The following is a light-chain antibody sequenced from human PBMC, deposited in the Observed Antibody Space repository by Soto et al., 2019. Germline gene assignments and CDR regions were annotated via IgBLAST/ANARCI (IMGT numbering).Light chain of an antibody. Sequence: DIQMTQSPSSLSASVGDRVTITCRASQGISNYLAWYQQKPGKVPKLLIYAASTLQSGVPSRFSGSGSGTDFSLTISSLQSEDIATYYCQQYRGWPRTFGQGSRIEIK. CDR2: AAS. J-gene: IGKJ1*01. CDR1: QGISNY. CDR3: QQYRGWPRT. V-gene: IGKV1-27*01.